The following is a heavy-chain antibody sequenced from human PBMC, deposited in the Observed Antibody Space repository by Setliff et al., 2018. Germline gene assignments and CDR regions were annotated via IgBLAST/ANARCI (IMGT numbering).Heavy chain of an antibody. V-gene: IGHV4-39*02. D-gene: IGHD3-10*01. J-gene: IGHJ5*02. CDR2: IYYSGLT. CDR3: AGYQGSGSNYKVVNWFDP. CDR1: GGSIRSSTHY. Sequence: PSETLSLTCTVSGGSIRSSTHYWGWIRQPPGKGLEWIGTIYYSGLTYYTPSPRSRATISVDTSKNRFSLQLSSVTAADTAVYYCAGYQGSGSNYKVVNWFDPWGQGTLVTVSS.